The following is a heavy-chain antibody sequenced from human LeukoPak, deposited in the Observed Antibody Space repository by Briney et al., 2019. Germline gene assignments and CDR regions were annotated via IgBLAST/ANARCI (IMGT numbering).Heavy chain of an antibody. Sequence: GGSLRLSCAASGFTFSTYGMHWVRQAPGKGLEWVAVIWFDGSNKYYADSVKGRFTISRDNSKNTLYLQLNSLRAEDTAMYYCASSYSGSAWGDYWGQGTLVTVST. D-gene: IGHD5-12*01. V-gene: IGHV3-33*01. J-gene: IGHJ4*02. CDR1: GFTFSTYG. CDR2: IWFDGSNK. CDR3: ASSYSGSAWGDY.